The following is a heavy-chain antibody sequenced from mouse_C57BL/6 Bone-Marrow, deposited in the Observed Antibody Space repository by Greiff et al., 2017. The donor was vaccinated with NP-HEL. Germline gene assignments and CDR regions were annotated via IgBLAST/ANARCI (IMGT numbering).Heavy chain of an antibody. CDR2: IYPRSGNT. D-gene: IGHD1-1*01. Sequence: VKLMESGAELARPGASVKLSCKASGYTFTSYGISWVKQRTGQGLEWIGEIYPRSGNTYYNEKFKGKATLTADKSSSTAYMELRSLTSEDSAVYFCARGYYGSSSFDYWGQGTTLTVSS. CDR1: GYTFTSYG. J-gene: IGHJ2*01. V-gene: IGHV1-81*01. CDR3: ARGYYGSSSFDY.